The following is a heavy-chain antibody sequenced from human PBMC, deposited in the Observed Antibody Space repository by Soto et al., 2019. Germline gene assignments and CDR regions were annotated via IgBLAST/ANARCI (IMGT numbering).Heavy chain of an antibody. CDR3: ARKRVGATAHFDY. D-gene: IGHD1-26*01. CDR1: GGSLNSYY. V-gene: IGHV4-59*01. CDR2: IYYSGST. Sequence: APSPTCTVSGGSLNSYYWSWIREPPGKGLEWIGYIYYSGSTNYNPSLKSRVTISVDTSKNQFSLKLSSVTAADTAVYYCARKRVGATAHFDYWGQGTLVTVSS. J-gene: IGHJ4*02.